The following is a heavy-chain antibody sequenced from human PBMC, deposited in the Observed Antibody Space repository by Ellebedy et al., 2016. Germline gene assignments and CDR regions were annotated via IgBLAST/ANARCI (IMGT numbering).Heavy chain of an antibody. CDR1: GGSVSSDY. CDR3: AKWNGGWYAFEV. V-gene: IGHV4-59*02. D-gene: IGHD6-19*01. CDR2: VFHTGTT. Sequence: SETLSLTCNVSGGSVSSDYWNWIRRPPGKGLEWIGYVFHTGTTNYNPSLQSRVTMSVETSKSQFSLRLPSVTAADTAVYYCAKWNGGWYAFEVWGQGTMVTVSS. J-gene: IGHJ3*01.